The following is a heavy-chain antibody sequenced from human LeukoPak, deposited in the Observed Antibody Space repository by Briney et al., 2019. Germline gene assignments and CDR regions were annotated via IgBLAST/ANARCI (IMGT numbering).Heavy chain of an antibody. D-gene: IGHD1-26*01. CDR2: IHGDGDNI. CDR1: GFPFSSYA. CDR3: ARAQVGAPTDL. Sequence: GGSLRLSCASSGFPFSSYAMYWVRQAPGKGLVWVARIHGDGDNISYADSVRGRFTISRDNAKDTLYLHMNSLRPEDTAVYYCARAQVGAPTDLWGQGTLVTVSS. J-gene: IGHJ5*02. V-gene: IGHV3-74*01.